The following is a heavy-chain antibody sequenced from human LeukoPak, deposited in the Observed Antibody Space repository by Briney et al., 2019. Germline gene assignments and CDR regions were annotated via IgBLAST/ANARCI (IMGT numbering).Heavy chain of an antibody. J-gene: IGHJ4*02. V-gene: IGHV4-30-2*01. D-gene: IGHD4-11*01. Sequence: PSETLSLTCTVSGGSISSGGYYWSWIRQPPGKGLEWIGYIYHSGSTYYNPSLKSRVTISVDRSKDQFTLKLSSVTAADTAVYYCARGSFYSNYYRYYFDYWGQGTLVTVSS. CDR1: GGSISSGGYY. CDR2: IYHSGST. CDR3: ARGSFYSNYYRYYFDY.